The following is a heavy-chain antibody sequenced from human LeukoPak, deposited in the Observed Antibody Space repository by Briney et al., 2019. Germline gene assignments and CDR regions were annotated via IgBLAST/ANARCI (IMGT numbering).Heavy chain of an antibody. D-gene: IGHD2-2*01. J-gene: IGHJ4*02. CDR1: GFLFSTSW. CDR2: ISPDRSNI. V-gene: IGHV3-7*01. CDR3: VTWTSTSPPTNM. Sequence: PGGSLRLSCAASGFLFSTSWMSWIRQTPGKGLEWVAHISPDRSNIYYVDSVKGRSTISRDNAENSLYLQMYTLRAEDTAVYHCVTWTSTSPPTNMWGQGTLVTVSS.